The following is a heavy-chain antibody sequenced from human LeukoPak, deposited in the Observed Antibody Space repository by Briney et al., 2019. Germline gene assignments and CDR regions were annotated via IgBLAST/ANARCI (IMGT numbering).Heavy chain of an antibody. CDR2: INPYTGGT. Sequence: ASVKVSCKASGYTFTAYQMHWVRQAPGQDPEWMGRINPYTGGTDYAQKLQGRVSMTRDTSISTVYLELSRLKSDDTAAYYCARHACSATSCSGFDVWGQGTMLTVSS. V-gene: IGHV1-2*06. J-gene: IGHJ3*01. D-gene: IGHD2-15*01. CDR3: ARHACSATSCSGFDV. CDR1: GYTFTAYQ.